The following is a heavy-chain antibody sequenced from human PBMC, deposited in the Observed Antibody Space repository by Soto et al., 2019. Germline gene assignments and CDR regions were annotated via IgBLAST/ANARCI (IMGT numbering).Heavy chain of an antibody. D-gene: IGHD5-12*01. CDR3: ARVIYGGWSTIKDYYYYAMDV. CDR1: GFSFSTYD. V-gene: IGHV3-48*02. CDR2: ISGGSSRI. J-gene: IGHJ6*02. Sequence: PGGSLRLSCAASGFSFSTYDMNWVRQAPGKGLEWVSYISGGSSRIFYADSVKGRFTISRDNAKNSLYLQMNSLRDEDTGVYYCARVIYGGWSTIKDYYYYAMDVWGQGTMGTVSS.